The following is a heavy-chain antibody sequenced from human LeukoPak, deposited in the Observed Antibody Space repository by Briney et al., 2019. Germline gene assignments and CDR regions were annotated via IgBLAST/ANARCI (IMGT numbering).Heavy chain of an antibody. J-gene: IGHJ6*02. Sequence: GESLKISCQGSGYRFTSYWIGWVGQLPGKGLEWMGIIYPGDSDTTYSPSFQGQVTISADMSISTAYLQWSSLKSSDTAMYYCARHSGGIAAKCMDVWGQGTTVTVSS. D-gene: IGHD6-13*01. CDR1: GYRFTSYW. CDR2: IYPGDSDT. V-gene: IGHV5-51*01. CDR3: ARHSGGIAAKCMDV.